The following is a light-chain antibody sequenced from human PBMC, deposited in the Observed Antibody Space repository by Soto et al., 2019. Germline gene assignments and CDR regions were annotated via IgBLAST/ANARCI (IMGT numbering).Light chain of an antibody. CDR3: QQSNNWPDT. V-gene: IGKV3D-20*02. Sequence: EIVLTQSPGTLSLSPGERATLSCRASQSVSSSHLAWYQHKPGQAPRLLIYAASSRATGSPDRFSGGGSGTDFTLTISRLEPEDFAVYYCQQSNNWPDTFGGGTKVDIK. CDR1: QSVSSSH. J-gene: IGKJ4*01. CDR2: AAS.